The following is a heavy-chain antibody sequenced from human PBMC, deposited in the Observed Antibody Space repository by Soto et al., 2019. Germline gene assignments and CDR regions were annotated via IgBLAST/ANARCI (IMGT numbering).Heavy chain of an antibody. CDR1: GGSFSGYY. J-gene: IGHJ6*03. V-gene: IGHV4-34*01. Sequence: SETLSLTCAVYGGSFSGYYWSWIRQPPGKGLEWIGEINHSGSTNYNPSLKSRVTISVDTSKNQFSLKLSSVTAADTAVYYCARGRGGDYYYYYYMDVWGKGTTVTVSS. CDR2: INHSGST. CDR3: ARGRGGDYYYYYYMDV. D-gene: IGHD4-17*01.